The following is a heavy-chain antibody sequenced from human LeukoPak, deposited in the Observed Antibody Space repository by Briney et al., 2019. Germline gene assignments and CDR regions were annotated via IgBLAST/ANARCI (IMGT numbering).Heavy chain of an antibody. CDR1: GYTLTNYD. CDR3: ARAPGYIPGGRQGGKIYYYYYYMDV. V-gene: IGHV1-18*01. D-gene: IGHD6-13*01. J-gene: IGHJ6*03. CDR2: ISAYNGNT. Sequence: GASVKVSCKASGYTLTNYDINWVRQAPGQGLEWMGWISAYNGNTNYAQKLQGRVTMTTDTSTSTAYMELRSLRSDDTDVYYCARAPGYIPGGRQGGKIYYYYYYMDVWGKGTTVTISS.